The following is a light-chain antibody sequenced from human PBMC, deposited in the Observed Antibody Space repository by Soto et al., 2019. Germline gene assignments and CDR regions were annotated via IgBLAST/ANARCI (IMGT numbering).Light chain of an antibody. V-gene: IGKV3-11*01. CDR1: QSVSSY. Sequence: DIVLTQSPAALSLSPGVTATLSCRASQSVSSYLAWYQQQPGQAPRLLIYDASNRATGIPARFSGSGSGTYFPLIISSVDPEYCAVYCRQRRSNCPITFGQGTRLEIK. J-gene: IGKJ5*01. CDR2: DAS. CDR3: QRRSNCPIT.